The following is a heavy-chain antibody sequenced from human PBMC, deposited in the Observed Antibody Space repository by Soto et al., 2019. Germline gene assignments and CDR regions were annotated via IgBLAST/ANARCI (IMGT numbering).Heavy chain of an antibody. Sequence: ASVKVSCKVSGYTLTELSMHWVRQAPGKGLEWMGGFDPEDGETIYAQKFQGRVTMTEDTSTDTAYMELSSLRSEDTAVYYCATPHYYGSGPLGYDAFDIWGQGTMVTVSS. D-gene: IGHD3-10*01. V-gene: IGHV1-24*01. CDR2: FDPEDGET. J-gene: IGHJ3*02. CDR1: GYTLTELS. CDR3: ATPHYYGSGPLGYDAFDI.